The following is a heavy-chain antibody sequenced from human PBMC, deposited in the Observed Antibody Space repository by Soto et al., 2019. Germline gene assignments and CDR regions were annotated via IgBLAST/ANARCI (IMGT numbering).Heavy chain of an antibody. CDR2: INAGNGDT. V-gene: IGHV1-3*01. CDR3: ARDWTHYDSSVPGDY. J-gene: IGHJ4*02. CDR1: GYTFTSFP. D-gene: IGHD3-22*01. Sequence: ASVKVSCKASGYTFTSFPMHWVRQAPGQGLEWMGWINAGNGDTKYSQKFQGRVTITRDTSANTAYMELSSLRSEDTAVFYCARDWTHYDSSVPGDYWGQGTLVTVSS.